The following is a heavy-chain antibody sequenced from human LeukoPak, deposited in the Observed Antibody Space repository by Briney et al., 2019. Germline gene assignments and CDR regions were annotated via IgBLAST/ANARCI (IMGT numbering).Heavy chain of an antibody. J-gene: IGHJ4*02. CDR2: ISYDGSNK. Sequence: PGGSLRLSCAASGFTFSSYAMHWVRQAPGKGLEWVAVISYDGSNKYYADSVKGRFTISRDNSKNTLYLQMNSLRAEDTAVYYCARDGDYEYFDYWGQGTLVTVSS. V-gene: IGHV3-30*04. D-gene: IGHD4-17*01. CDR3: ARDGDYEYFDY. CDR1: GFTFSSYA.